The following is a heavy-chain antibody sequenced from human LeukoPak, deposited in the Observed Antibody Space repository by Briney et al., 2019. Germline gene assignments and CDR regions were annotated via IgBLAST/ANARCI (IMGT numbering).Heavy chain of an antibody. CDR3: ARVSWIFGNTFDI. J-gene: IGHJ3*02. V-gene: IGHV3-7*01. CDR1: GFTFSDYW. D-gene: IGHD2-2*03. Sequence: GGSLRLSCVASGFTFSDYWMSWVRQAPGKGLEWVANIKQDGSEKYSVDSVKGRFTISRDNAQNSVFLQINSLRAEDTAVYYCARVSWIFGNTFDIWGQGTMVTVSS. CDR2: IKQDGSEK.